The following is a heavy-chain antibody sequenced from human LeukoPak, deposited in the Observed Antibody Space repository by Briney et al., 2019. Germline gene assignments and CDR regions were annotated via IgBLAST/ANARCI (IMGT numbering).Heavy chain of an antibody. J-gene: IGHJ4*02. D-gene: IGHD4-17*01. CDR1: GYTFTGYY. Sequence: ASVKVSCKASGYTFTGYYMHWVRQAPGQGLEWMGWIYPNSGGTNYAQKFQGRVTMAKDTSISKAYMERTRLRSDDTAVYYCARDNGDYWFDYWGQGTLVTVSS. CDR3: ARDNGDYWFDY. V-gene: IGHV1-2*02. CDR2: IYPNSGGT.